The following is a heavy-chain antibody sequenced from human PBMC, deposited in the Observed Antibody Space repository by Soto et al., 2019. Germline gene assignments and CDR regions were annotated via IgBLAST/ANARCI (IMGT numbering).Heavy chain of an antibody. J-gene: IGHJ4*02. D-gene: IGHD3-22*01. CDR1: GDSISNGGYS. Sequence: QLQLQESGSGLVKPSQTLSLTCAVSGDSISNGGYSWNGIRQPPGKGLEWIGYIYHSGGTDYNPSLKSRVTITVDSSNNQFSLKLSSVTAADTAVYYCARDSRSGYYLEFWGQGTLVTVSS. CDR2: IYHSGGT. CDR3: ARDSRSGYYLEF. V-gene: IGHV4-30-2*01.